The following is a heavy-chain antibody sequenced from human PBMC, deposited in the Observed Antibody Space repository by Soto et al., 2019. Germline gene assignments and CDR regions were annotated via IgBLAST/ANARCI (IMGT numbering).Heavy chain of an antibody. J-gene: IGHJ4*02. CDR1: GFTVSSYH. D-gene: IGHD6-13*01. V-gene: IGHV3-66*01. CDR2: IYSAGSA. Sequence: GGSLRLSCAASGFTVSSYHMSWVRQAPGKGLEWVSVIYSAGSADFADSVKGRFTISRDNSKNTLYLQMSSLRAEDTAVYYCARVPSSSYHYFDYWGQGTLVTVSS. CDR3: ARVPSSSYHYFDY.